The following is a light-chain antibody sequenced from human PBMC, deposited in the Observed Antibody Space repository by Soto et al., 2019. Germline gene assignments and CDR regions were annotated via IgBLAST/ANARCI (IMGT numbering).Light chain of an antibody. V-gene: IGKV3-20*01. CDR1: QSVSSSY. CDR2: GAS. CDR3: QQYGSSQGWT. J-gene: IGKJ1*01. Sequence: EIVLTQSPGTLSLSPGERATLSCRASQSVSSSYLAWCQQKPGQAPRLLIYGASSRATGIPDRFSGSGSGTDFTLTISRLEPEDFAVYYCQQYGSSQGWTFGQGTKVDIK.